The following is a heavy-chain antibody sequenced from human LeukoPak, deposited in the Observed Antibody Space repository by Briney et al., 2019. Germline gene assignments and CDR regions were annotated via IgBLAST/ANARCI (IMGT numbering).Heavy chain of an antibody. V-gene: IGHV3-23*01. Sequence: PGGSLRLSCAASGFTFSSYAMSWVRQAPGKGLEWVSAISGSGGSTYYADSVKGRFTISRDNSKNTLYLQMNSLRAEDTAVYYCVKASSSSPQYNWFDAWGQGTLVTVSS. D-gene: IGHD6-6*01. CDR1: GFTFSSYA. CDR3: VKASSSSPQYNWFDA. CDR2: ISGSGGST. J-gene: IGHJ5*02.